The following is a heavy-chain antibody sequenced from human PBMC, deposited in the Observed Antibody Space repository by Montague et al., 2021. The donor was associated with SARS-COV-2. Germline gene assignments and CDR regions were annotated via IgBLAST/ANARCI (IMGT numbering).Heavy chain of an antibody. CDR1: GFTFSSYA. CDR2: ISYDGSNK. D-gene: IGHD3-10*01. J-gene: IGHJ4*02. CDR3: ARDRAYLTDFDY. V-gene: IGHV3-30-3*01. Sequence: SLSLSLSASGFTFSSYAMHWVRQAPGKGLEWVAVISYDGSNKYYADSVKGRFTISRDNSKNTLYLQMNSLRAEDTAVYYCARDRAYLTDFDYWGQGTLVTVSS.